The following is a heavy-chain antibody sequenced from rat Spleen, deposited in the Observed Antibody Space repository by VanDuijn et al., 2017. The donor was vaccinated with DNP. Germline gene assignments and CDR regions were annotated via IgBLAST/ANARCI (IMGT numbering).Heavy chain of an antibody. J-gene: IGHJ2*01. CDR3: ARQLWY. D-gene: IGHD3-2*01. V-gene: IGHV5S23*01. CDR2: ISTSGYTT. CDR1: GFIFSDYA. Sequence: EVQLVESGGGLVRPGSSLRLSCAASGFIFSDYAMAWVRQSPKMGLEWVATISTSGYTTYYRDSVKGRFTVSRDNAKSTLYLQMDSLRSEDTATYYCARQLWYWGQGVMVTVSS.